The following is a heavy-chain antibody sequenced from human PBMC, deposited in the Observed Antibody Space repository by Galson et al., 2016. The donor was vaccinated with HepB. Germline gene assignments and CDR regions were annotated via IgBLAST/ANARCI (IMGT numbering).Heavy chain of an antibody. Sequence: SETLSLTCTVSNYSISNGYYWGWIRQPPGKGLEWIGSVYHTGSTYYNPSLKSRVTISVDTSKNQFSLKLSSVTAADTAMYYCARTDTSGVCYCDFDCWGQGTQVSVSS. D-gene: IGHD2-8*02. J-gene: IGHJ4*02. CDR3: ARTDTSGVCYCDFDC. CDR1: NYSISNGYY. CDR2: VYHTGST. V-gene: IGHV4-38-2*02.